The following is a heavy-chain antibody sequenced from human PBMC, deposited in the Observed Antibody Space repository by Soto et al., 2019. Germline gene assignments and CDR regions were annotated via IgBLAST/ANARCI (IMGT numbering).Heavy chain of an antibody. CDR3: AREATMVRGVIPYYYYYMDV. CDR1: GYTFTGYY. Sequence: ASVKVSCKASGYTFTGYYMHWVRQAPGQGLEWVGWINPNSGGTNYAQKFQGWVTMTRDTSISTAYMELSRLRSDDTAVYYCAREATMVRGVIPYYYYYMDVWGKGTTVTVSS. J-gene: IGHJ6*03. V-gene: IGHV1-2*04. D-gene: IGHD3-10*01. CDR2: INPNSGGT.